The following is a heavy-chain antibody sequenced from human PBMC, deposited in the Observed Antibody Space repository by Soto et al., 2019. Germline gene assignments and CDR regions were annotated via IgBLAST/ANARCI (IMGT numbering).Heavy chain of an antibody. D-gene: IGHD1-26*01. V-gene: IGHV4-4*02. J-gene: IGHJ4*02. Sequence: QMHLQESGPGLVKPSETLSLTCAISGGSTSSSDWWTWVRQPPGEGLEWIGEIHRDGVTNYNSSLKSRLTISLDQSRNQFSLSLTSVTAADAAVYFCAGRPEIHPRWGQGILVPVSS. CDR2: IHRDGVT. CDR3: AGRPEIHPR. CDR1: GGSTSSSDW.